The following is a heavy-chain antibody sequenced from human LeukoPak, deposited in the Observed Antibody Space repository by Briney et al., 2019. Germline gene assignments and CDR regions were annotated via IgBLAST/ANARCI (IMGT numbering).Heavy chain of an antibody. CDR3: ARTSDSSGYSPFDY. CDR1: GFTFDDYG. V-gene: IGHV3-20*04. Sequence: PGGSLRLSCAASGFTFDDYGMSWVRHAPGKGLEWVSGDNWNGESTDYADSVKGRFTISRDNAKNSLYLQMNSLRAEDTALYYCARTSDSSGYSPFDYWGQGTLVTVSS. CDR2: DNWNGEST. J-gene: IGHJ4*02. D-gene: IGHD3-22*01.